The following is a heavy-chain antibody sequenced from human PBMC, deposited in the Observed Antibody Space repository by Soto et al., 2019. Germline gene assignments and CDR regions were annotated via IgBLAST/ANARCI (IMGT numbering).Heavy chain of an antibody. V-gene: IGHV4-59*08. J-gene: IGHJ4*02. CDR3: AGLGLEPALDN. CDR2: IYYTGTT. Sequence: KPSETLSLTCTVSGGSISNNYWNWIRQPPGKGLEWIAYIYYTGTTNYNPSLKSRVTISVDTSKSQISLKLSFVTAADTAVYYCAGLGLEPALDNWGQGTQVTVSS. CDR1: GGSISNNY. D-gene: IGHD1-1*01.